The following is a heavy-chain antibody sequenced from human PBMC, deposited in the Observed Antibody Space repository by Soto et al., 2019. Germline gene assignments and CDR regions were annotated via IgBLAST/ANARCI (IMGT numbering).Heavy chain of an antibody. Sequence: SETLSLTCAVYGGSFSGYYWSWIRQPPGKGLEWIGEINHSGSTNYNPSLKSRVTISVDTSKNQFSLKLSSVTAADTAVYYCATKLGDKWSGSRTRTHDRYFQHWGQGTLVTVSS. J-gene: IGHJ1*01. CDR2: INHSGST. CDR1: GGSFSGYY. V-gene: IGHV4-34*01. CDR3: ATKLGDKWSGSRTRTHDRYFQH. D-gene: IGHD3-3*01.